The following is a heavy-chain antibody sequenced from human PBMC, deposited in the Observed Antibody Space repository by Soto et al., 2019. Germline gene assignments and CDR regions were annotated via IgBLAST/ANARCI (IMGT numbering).Heavy chain of an antibody. D-gene: IGHD6-19*01. J-gene: IGHJ4*02. Sequence: GGSLRLSCAASGFSFSTYGMSWVRQAPGKGLEWVSGISGRGDSTYNTDSVKGRFTISRDNSKNTVYLQMNKLRAEDTAVYYCAKGTRSSAWLLDYWGQGTLVTVSS. CDR2: ISGRGDST. V-gene: IGHV3-23*01. CDR1: GFSFSTYG. CDR3: AKGTRSSAWLLDY.